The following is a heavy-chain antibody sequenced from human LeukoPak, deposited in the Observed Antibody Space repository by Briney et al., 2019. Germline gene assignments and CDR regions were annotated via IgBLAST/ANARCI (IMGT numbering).Heavy chain of an antibody. CDR1: GFTFSNYW. CDR2: INSDGSST. Sequence: PGGSLRLSCAASGFTFSNYWMHWVRQAPGEGLVWVSRINSDGSSTSYADPVKGRFTISRDNAKNTLYLQMNSLRAEDTAVYYCAKGPRSYDFWSGYYVADAFDIWGQGTMVTVSS. D-gene: IGHD3-3*01. V-gene: IGHV3-74*01. CDR3: AKGPRSYDFWSGYYVADAFDI. J-gene: IGHJ3*02.